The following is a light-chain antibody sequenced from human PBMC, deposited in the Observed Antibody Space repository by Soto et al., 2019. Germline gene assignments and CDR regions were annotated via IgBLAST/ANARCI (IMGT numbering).Light chain of an antibody. CDR3: QQYGRSRWT. J-gene: IGKJ1*01. V-gene: IGKV3-20*01. CDR1: QSVSSSY. CDR2: GAS. Sequence: EIVLTQSPGTLSLSPGERATLSCRASQSVSSSYLAWYQQKPRQAPRLLIYGASSSATGIPDRFSGSGSGTEFTLTINRLEPEDFAVYYCQQYGRSRWTFGQGTKVEIK.